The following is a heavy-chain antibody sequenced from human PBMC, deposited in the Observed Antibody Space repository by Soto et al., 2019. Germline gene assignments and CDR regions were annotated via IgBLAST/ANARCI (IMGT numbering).Heavy chain of an antibody. CDR3: TTDAYWGLRWR. CDR2: IKNKPAGGTT. CDR1: SFTFSDAW. Sequence: GGSLRLSCAASSFTFSDAWMNWVRQAPGKGLEWVGRIKNKPAGGTTDYAAPVKSRFTISRDDSKNTLYLLMNSLKIDDTAVYYCTTDAYWGLRWRWGQGTMVTVSS. J-gene: IGHJ3*01. D-gene: IGHD4-17*01. V-gene: IGHV3-15*07.